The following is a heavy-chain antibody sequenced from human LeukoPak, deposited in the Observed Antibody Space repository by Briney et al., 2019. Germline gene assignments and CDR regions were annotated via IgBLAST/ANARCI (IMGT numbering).Heavy chain of an antibody. CDR1: GFTFSDYW. D-gene: IGHD6-13*01. CDR2: VNIHGSGT. V-gene: IGHV3-74*01. J-gene: IGHJ6*03. Sequence: GGSLRLSCAASGFTFSDYWMHWVRQPPGKGLVWVARVNIHGSGTDYADSVKGRFTISRDNAKNTLYLQMTSLRAEDTAVYYTLAGYYYSQMDVWGRGTAVTVSS. CDR3: LAGYYYSQMDV.